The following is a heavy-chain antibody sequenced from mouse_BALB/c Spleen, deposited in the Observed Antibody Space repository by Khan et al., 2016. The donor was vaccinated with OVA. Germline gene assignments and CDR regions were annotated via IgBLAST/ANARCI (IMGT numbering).Heavy chain of an antibody. V-gene: IGHV2-6-1*01. D-gene: IGHD2-10*01. Sequence: VQLQESGPGLVAPSQSLSITCTISGFSLTNYGVHWVRQPPGKGLEWLVVIWSAGSTTYNSALKSRLTITKDNSKSPVFLKMHSLQTDDTTMYFCARQPYYHYNIMDYWGQGTSVTVSS. CDR2: IWSAGST. CDR1: GFSLTNYG. J-gene: IGHJ4*01. CDR3: ARQPYYHYNIMDY.